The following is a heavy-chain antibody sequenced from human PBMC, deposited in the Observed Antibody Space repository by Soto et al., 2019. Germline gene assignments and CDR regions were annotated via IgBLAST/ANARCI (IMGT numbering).Heavy chain of an antibody. CDR3: ARRVYCSGGSCYSYNWFDP. V-gene: IGHV4-39*01. Sequence: SETLSLTCTVSGGSISSSSYYWGWIRQPPGKGLEWIGSIYYSGSTYYNPSLKSRVTISVDTSKNQFSLKLSSVTAADTAVYYCARRVYCSGGSCYSYNWFDPWVQGTLVTVSS. D-gene: IGHD2-15*01. J-gene: IGHJ5*02. CDR2: IYYSGST. CDR1: GGSISSSSYY.